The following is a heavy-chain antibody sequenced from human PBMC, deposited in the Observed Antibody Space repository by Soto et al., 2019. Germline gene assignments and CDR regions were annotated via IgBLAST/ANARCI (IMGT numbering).Heavy chain of an antibody. CDR2: IIAILGIA. Sequence: QVQLVQSGAEVKKPGSSVKVSCKASGGTFSSYTIRWVRQAPGQGLEWMGRIIAILGIASYAQKVQGRVTITAAKSTSAAYMELSSLRAEDTAVYYCASASPPLVLHYWRQGTLVAVSS. CDR3: ASASPPLVLHY. CDR1: GGTFSSYT. V-gene: IGHV1-69*02. J-gene: IGHJ4*02. D-gene: IGHD6-6*01.